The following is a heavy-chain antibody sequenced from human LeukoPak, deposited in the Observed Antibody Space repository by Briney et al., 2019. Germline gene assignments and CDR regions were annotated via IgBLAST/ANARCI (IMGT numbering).Heavy chain of an antibody. CDR2: SNPNTAGT. Sequence: GASVKVSCKASGYTXTTFYLNWVRQAPGQGPEWIGWSNPNTAGTNYAQKFQGRATLTRDTSLSTVYLELRRLRSDDTAIYFCARDLLSSYQSRNPLSADYGMDVWGQGTTVTVSS. J-gene: IGHJ6*02. CDR3: ARDLLSSYQSRNPLSADYGMDV. CDR1: GYTXTTFY. D-gene: IGHD5-12*01. V-gene: IGHV1-2*02.